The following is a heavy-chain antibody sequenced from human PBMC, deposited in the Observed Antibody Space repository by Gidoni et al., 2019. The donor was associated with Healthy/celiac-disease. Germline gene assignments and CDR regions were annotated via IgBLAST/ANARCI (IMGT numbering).Heavy chain of an antibody. Sequence: QVQLQQWGAGLLKPSETLSLTCAVYGGSFSGYYWSWIRQPPGKGLEWIGEINHSGSTNYNPSLKSRVTISVDTSKNQFSLKLSSVTAADTAVYYCARGRRGYYGYWGQGTLVTVSS. CDR3: ARGRRGYYGY. CDR1: GGSFSGYY. V-gene: IGHV4-34*01. D-gene: IGHD1-26*01. J-gene: IGHJ4*02. CDR2: INHSGST.